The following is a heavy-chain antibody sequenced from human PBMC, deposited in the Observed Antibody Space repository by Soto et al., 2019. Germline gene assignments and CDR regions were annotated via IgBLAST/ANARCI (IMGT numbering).Heavy chain of an antibody. V-gene: IGHV3-74*01. Sequence: GGSLRLSCAASGFTFSGDCMHWVRQGAGKGLVWVSRINMDGSSTNYADSVKGRFTISRDNAKNTLYVPMESLRFVDTTVYYCARGPRGLYHHDYWGQGALVTVSS. J-gene: IGHJ4*02. CDR3: ARGPRGLYHHDY. D-gene: IGHD2-2*01. CDR2: INMDGSST. CDR1: GFTFSGDC.